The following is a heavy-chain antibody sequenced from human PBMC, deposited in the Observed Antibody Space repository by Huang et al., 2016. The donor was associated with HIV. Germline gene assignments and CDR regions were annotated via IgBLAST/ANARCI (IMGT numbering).Heavy chain of an antibody. V-gene: IGHV2-5*02. D-gene: IGHD6-13*01. J-gene: IGHJ4*02. CDR2: IYWDNEE. CDR1: GFSLTSSGVA. Sequence: QITLKESGPTLVKPTQTLTLTCSFSGFSLTSSGVAVGWIRMPPGKALEWLALIYWDNEERCSPARKTRLTITKDTPKNEVVLTMTNMDPVDTATYYCVHRLRYGKWYVDYWGQGVLVTVSS. CDR3: VHRLRYGKWYVDY.